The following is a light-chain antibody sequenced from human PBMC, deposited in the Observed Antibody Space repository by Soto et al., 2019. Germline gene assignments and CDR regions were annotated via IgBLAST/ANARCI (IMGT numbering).Light chain of an antibody. Sequence: QSVLTQPPSASVTPGQRVSISCSGSSSNIGNNTVNWYQQFPETAPRLLIYTTNQRPSGVPDRFSGSKSGTSASLAISGLQSEDEADYYCAALDDSLNGPVFGGGTKVTVL. CDR2: TTN. CDR3: AALDDSLNGPV. CDR1: SSNIGNNT. V-gene: IGLV1-44*01. J-gene: IGLJ3*02.